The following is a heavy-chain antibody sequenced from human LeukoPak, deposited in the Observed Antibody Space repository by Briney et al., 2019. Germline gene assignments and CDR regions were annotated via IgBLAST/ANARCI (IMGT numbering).Heavy chain of an antibody. CDR2: ISSSTSYK. CDR1: GFTFSDYY. Sequence: GESLRLSCAASGFTFSDYYMSWIRQAPGKGLEWVSYISSSTSYKNYVDSVKGRFTISRDNAKNSLYLQMNSLRAEDTAVYYCAREYYDILTGYRTFAFDIWGQGTMVTLFS. V-gene: IGHV3-11*05. J-gene: IGHJ3*02. CDR3: AREYYDILTGYRTFAFDI. D-gene: IGHD3-9*01.